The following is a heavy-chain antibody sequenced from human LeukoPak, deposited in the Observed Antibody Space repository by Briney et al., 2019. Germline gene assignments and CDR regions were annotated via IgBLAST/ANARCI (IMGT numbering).Heavy chain of an antibody. V-gene: IGHV3-7*05. CDR1: GFTFSSYW. Sequence: GGSLRLSCAASGFTFSSYWMSWVRQAPGKGLEWMANIKQDGSEKNYADSVKGRFTISRDNAENSLYLHMNSLRAEDTAVYYCARTGGSGKYTYNFDYWGQGILVTVSS. J-gene: IGHJ4*02. D-gene: IGHD3-10*01. CDR3: ARTGGSGKYTYNFDY. CDR2: IKQDGSEK.